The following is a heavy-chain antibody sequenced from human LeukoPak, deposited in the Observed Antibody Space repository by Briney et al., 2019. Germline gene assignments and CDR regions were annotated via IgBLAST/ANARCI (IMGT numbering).Heavy chain of an antibody. D-gene: IGHD1-7*01. V-gene: IGHV4-31*03. CDR3: ARDVTGTSSFDI. CDR2: IYYTGST. CDR1: GDSINSARYY. J-gene: IGHJ3*02. Sequence: SQTLSLTCTVSGDSINSARYYWSWIRQHPGKGLEWIGYIYYTGSTYYNPSLKSRVAISVDTSKNQLSLKLNSVTAADTAVYYCARDVTGTSSFDIWGQGTLVTVSS.